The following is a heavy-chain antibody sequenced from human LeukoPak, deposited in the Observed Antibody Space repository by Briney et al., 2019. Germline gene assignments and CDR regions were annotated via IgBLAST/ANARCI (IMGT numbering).Heavy chain of an antibody. Sequence: PSETLSLTCTVSGGSISGYYWSWIRQPPGQGLEWIGYIYYSRSTTYNPSLKSRVSISVDTSKDQFSMKLSSMTAADTAVYYCARQSTAPPLFKYYGVDVWGQGTTVIVSS. J-gene: IGHJ6*02. V-gene: IGHV4-59*08. CDR3: ARQSTAPPLFKYYGVDV. D-gene: IGHD2-21*01. CDR1: GGSISGYY. CDR2: IYYSRST.